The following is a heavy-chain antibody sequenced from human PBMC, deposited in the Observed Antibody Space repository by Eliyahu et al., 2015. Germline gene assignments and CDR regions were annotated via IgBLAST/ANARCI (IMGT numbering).Heavy chain of an antibody. J-gene: IGHJ6*02. CDR1: GFTLSSYE. CDR3: AREFRNCSGGSCYPLGMDV. V-gene: IGHV3-48*03. CDR2: ISSSGSTR. D-gene: IGHD2-15*01. Sequence: EEQLVESGGGLVQPGGSLRLSCAPSGFTLSSYEMNWVRQAPGKGLEWLSYISSSGSTRYYADSVQGRFTISRDNAKNSLLLQMNSLTVEDTAIYYCAREFRNCSGGSCYPLGMDVWGQGTTVTVPS.